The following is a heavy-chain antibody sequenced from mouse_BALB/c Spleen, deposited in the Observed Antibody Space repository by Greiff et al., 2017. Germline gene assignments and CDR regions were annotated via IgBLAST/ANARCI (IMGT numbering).Heavy chain of an antibody. CDR1: GYTFTSYW. CDR2: INPSNGRT. Sequence: LQESGAELVKPGASVKLSCKASGYTFTSYWMHWVKQRPGQGLEWIGEINPSNGRTNYNEKFKSKATLTVDKSSSTAYMQLSSLTSEDSAVYYCARRYYVYFDYWGQGTTLTVSS. CDR3: ARRYYVYFDY. J-gene: IGHJ2*01. D-gene: IGHD1-1*01. V-gene: IGHV1S81*02.